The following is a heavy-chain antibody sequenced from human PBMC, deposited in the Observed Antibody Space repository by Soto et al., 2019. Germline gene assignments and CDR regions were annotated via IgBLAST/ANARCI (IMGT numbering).Heavy chain of an antibody. V-gene: IGHV4-61*01. J-gene: IGHJ4*02. CDR3: ARISGYSYGLPPYFDY. Sequence: QVQLQESGPGLVKHSETLSLTCTVSGGSVSSGSYYWSWIRQPPGKGLEWIGYIYYSGSTNYNPSRKSRVTISVDTSKNQFSLKLSSVTAADTAVYYCARISGYSYGLPPYFDYWGQGTLVTVSS. D-gene: IGHD5-18*01. CDR1: GGSVSSGSYY. CDR2: IYYSGST.